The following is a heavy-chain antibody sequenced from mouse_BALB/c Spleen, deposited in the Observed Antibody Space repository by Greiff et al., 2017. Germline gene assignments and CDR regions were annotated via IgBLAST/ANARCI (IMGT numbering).Heavy chain of an antibody. J-gene: IGHJ3*01. Sequence: EVMLVESGPSLVKPSQSLSLTCTVTGYSITSDYAWNWIRQFPGNKLEWMGYISYSGSTSYNPSLKSRISITRDTSKNQFFLQLNSVTTEDTATYYCAREGDSSGYVFAYWGQGTLVTVSA. CDR3: AREGDSSGYVFAY. V-gene: IGHV3-2*02. CDR2: ISYSGST. CDR1: GYSITSDYA. D-gene: IGHD3-2*01.